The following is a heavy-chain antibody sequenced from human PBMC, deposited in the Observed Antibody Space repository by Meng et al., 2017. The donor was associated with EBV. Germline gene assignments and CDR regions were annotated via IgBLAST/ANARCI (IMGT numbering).Heavy chain of an antibody. V-gene: IGHV4-39*01. CDR2: VHYTGST. J-gene: IGHJ4*02. Sequence: QLQLRESGPGQVRPSEXLSLTCTVSGDSIISFYYWGWIRQPPGRGLEWIGSVHYTGSTYYSPSLKSRVTVSVDTSKNQFSLRLTSVTAADTAVYYCARPFPSWQSPRLDPFGAWGQGTLVNVSS. CDR1: GDSIISFYY. CDR3: ARPFPSWQSPRLDPFGA. D-gene: IGHD6-19*01.